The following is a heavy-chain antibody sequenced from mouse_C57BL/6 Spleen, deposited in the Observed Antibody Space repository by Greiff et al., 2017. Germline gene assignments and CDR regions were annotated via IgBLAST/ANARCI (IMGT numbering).Heavy chain of an antibody. Sequence: QVQLQQPGAELVRPGTSVKLSCKASGYTFTSYWMHWVKQRPGQGLEWIGVIDPSDSYTNYTQKFKGKATLTVVTSSSTAYMQLSSLTSEDSAVYYCASSTTVVANFGYWGQGTTLTVSS. D-gene: IGHD1-1*01. CDR3: ASSTTVVANFGY. V-gene: IGHV1-59*01. CDR1: GYTFTSYW. CDR2: IDPSDSYT. J-gene: IGHJ2*01.